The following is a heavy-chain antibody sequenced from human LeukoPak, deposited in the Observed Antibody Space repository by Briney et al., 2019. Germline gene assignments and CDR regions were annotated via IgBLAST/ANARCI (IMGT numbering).Heavy chain of an antibody. CDR2: ISSDGGRT. CDR1: GFTFSGST. J-gene: IGHJ5*02. Sequence: GGSLRLSCAASGFTFSGSTMHWVRQAPGKGLEYVSAISSDGGRTFYANSVKGRFTISRDNSKNTLHLQMGSLRAEDMAVYYCARDLGAYDLWGQGTLVTVSS. CDR3: ARDLGAYDL. D-gene: IGHD1-26*01. V-gene: IGHV3-64*01.